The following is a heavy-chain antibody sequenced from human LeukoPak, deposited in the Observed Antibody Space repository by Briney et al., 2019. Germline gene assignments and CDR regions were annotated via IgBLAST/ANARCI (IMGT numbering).Heavy chain of an antibody. V-gene: IGHV4-34*01. D-gene: IGHD5-12*01. Sequence: SETLSLTCAVYGGSFSGYYWSWIRQPPGKGLEWIGEINHSGSTNYNPSLKSRVTISVDTSKNQFSLKLSSVTAADTAVYYCARVGYSGYDFYGMDVWGKGTTVTVPS. CDR3: ARVGYSGYDFYGMDV. CDR2: INHSGST. CDR1: GGSFSGYY. J-gene: IGHJ6*04.